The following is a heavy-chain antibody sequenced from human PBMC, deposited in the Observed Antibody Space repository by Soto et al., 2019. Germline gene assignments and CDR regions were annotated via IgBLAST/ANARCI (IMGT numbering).Heavy chain of an antibody. CDR1: GFTFDDYA. J-gene: IGHJ4*02. CDR2: ISWNSGSI. CDR3: AKSSHDTGDYGVNVVSGGVDC. Sequence: EVQLVESGGGLVQPGRSLRLSCAASGFTFDDYAMHWVRQAPGKGLEWVSGISWNSGSIGYADSVQGRFTISRDNAKNSLYLQMNSLRAEDTALYHYAKSSHDTGDYGVNVVSGGVDCWGLGTLVTVSS. D-gene: IGHD4-17*01. V-gene: IGHV3-9*01.